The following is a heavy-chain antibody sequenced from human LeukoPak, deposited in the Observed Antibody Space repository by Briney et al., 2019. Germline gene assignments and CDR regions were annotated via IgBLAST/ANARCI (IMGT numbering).Heavy chain of an antibody. CDR3: ARDRTTHFDY. J-gene: IGHJ4*02. CDR2: ISSSSSYI. Sequence: GGSLRLSCAASGFTFSSYSMNWVRQAPGKGLEWVSSISSSSSYIYYADSVKGRFTISRDNSKNTLYLQMNSLRAEDTAVYYCARDRTTHFDYWGQGTLVTVSS. CDR1: GFTFSSYS. D-gene: IGHD2-15*01. V-gene: IGHV3-21*01.